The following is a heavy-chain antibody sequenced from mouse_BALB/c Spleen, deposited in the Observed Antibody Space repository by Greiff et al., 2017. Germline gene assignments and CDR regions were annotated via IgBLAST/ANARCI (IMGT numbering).Heavy chain of an antibody. J-gene: IGHJ4*01. CDR3: AKLGAYYRYDGGDYYAMDY. Sequence: VHLVESGPGLVAPSQSLSITCTVSGFSLTSYGVSWVRQPPGKGLEWLGVIWGDGSTNYHSALISRLSISKDNSKSQVFLKLNSLQTDDTATYYCAKLGAYYRYDGGDYYAMDYWGQGTSVTVSS. CDR2: IWGDGST. D-gene: IGHD2-14*01. CDR1: GFSLTSYG. V-gene: IGHV2-3*01.